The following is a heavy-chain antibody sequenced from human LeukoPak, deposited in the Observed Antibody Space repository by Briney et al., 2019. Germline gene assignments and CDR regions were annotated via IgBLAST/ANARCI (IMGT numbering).Heavy chain of an antibody. Sequence: PGGSLRLSCAASGFTVSSNFMSWIRQPPGKGLEWIGEINHSGSTNYNPSLKSRVTISVDTSKNQFSLKLSSVTAADTAVYYCARVDELLWFGELLSNWFDPWGQGTLVTVSS. CDR3: ARVDELLWFGELLSNWFDP. CDR1: GFTVSSNF. CDR2: INHSGST. D-gene: IGHD3-10*01. V-gene: IGHV4-34*01. J-gene: IGHJ5*02.